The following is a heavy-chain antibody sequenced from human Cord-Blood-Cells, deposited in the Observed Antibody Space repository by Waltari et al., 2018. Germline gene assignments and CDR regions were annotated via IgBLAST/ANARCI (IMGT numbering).Heavy chain of an antibody. J-gene: IGHJ4*02. V-gene: IGHV1-69*01. CDR3: ARPRPTYGSGSYYNFDY. Sequence: QVQLVQSGAEVKKPGSSVKVSCKASGGTFSSYAISWVRQAPGQGLKWMGGIVPIVGTANYAQKFQGRGTITADESTSTAYMGLSSLRSEDTAVYYCARPRPTYGSGSYYNFDYWGQGTLVTVSS. D-gene: IGHD3-10*01. CDR1: GGTFSSYA. CDR2: IVPIVGTA.